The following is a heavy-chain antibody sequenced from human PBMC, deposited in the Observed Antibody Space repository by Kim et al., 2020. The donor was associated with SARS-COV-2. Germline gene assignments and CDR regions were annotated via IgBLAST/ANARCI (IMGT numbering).Heavy chain of an antibody. V-gene: IGHV4-59*01. D-gene: IGHD6-19*01. CDR2: IYYSGST. CDR3: AIIAVAVSY. CDR1: GGSISSYY. Sequence: SETLSLTCTVSGGSISSYYWSWIRQPPGKGLEWIGYIYYSGSTNYNPSLKSRVTISVDTSKNQFSLKLSSVTAADTAVYYCAIIAVAVSYWGQGTLVTVSS. J-gene: IGHJ4*02.